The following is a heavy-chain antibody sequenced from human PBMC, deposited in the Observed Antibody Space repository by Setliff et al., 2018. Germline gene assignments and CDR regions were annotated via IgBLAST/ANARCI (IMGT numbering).Heavy chain of an antibody. Sequence: SETLSLTCSVSGNSITRSGYYWGWVRQSPGRGLEWIGNMYYIGSYDYNPSLKSRVTISLDTSKNQFSLKLTSVTAADTAVYYCARSYHLVLTNWFDAWGQGIRVTVSS. CDR2: MYYIGSY. CDR3: ARSYHLVLTNWFDA. V-gene: IGHV4-39*07. D-gene: IGHD1-26*01. J-gene: IGHJ5*02. CDR1: GNSITRSGYY.